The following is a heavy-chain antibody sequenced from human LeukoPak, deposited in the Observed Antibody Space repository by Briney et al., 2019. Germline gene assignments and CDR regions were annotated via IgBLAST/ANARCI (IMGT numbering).Heavy chain of an antibody. D-gene: IGHD1-26*01. CDR1: RFTFSSYE. CDR3: ARDGGSYYFVGSVSDF. Sequence: TGGSLGLSCAASRFTFSSYEMNWVRQAPGKGLEWVSYISSSGSTIYYADSVKGRFTISRDNAKNSLYLQMNSLRAEDTAVYYCARDGGSYYFVGSVSDFWGQGTMVTVSS. V-gene: IGHV3-48*03. CDR2: ISSSGSTI. J-gene: IGHJ3*01.